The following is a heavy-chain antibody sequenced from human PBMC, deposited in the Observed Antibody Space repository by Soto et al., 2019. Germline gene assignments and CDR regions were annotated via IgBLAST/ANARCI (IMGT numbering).Heavy chain of an antibody. D-gene: IGHD2-15*01. Sequence: QVQLVQSGAEVKKPGSSVKVSCKASGGTFSSYAISWVRQAPGQGLKWMGGIIPIFGTANYAQKFQGRVTITADESTSTAYMELSSLRSEDTAVYYCARSDVGVVVADTFGMDVWGQGTTVTVSS. CDR1: GGTFSSYA. CDR2: IIPIFGTA. CDR3: ARSDVGVVVADTFGMDV. J-gene: IGHJ6*02. V-gene: IGHV1-69*01.